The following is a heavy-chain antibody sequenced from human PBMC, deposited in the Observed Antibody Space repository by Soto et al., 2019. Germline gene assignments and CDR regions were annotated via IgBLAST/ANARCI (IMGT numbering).Heavy chain of an antibody. CDR2: ISYDGSNE. Sequence: QVQLVESGGGVVQPGRSLRLSCAASGFTFSSYAMHWVRQAPGKGLEWVAVISYDGSNEYYADSVKGRFTISKDNSKNTLYLPMNSLRAEDTAVSYCARGSHSSTWPEYFQHWGQGTLLTVSS. V-gene: IGHV3-30-3*01. CDR1: GFTFSSYA. J-gene: IGHJ1*01. CDR3: ARGSHSSTWPEYFQH. D-gene: IGHD6-13*01.